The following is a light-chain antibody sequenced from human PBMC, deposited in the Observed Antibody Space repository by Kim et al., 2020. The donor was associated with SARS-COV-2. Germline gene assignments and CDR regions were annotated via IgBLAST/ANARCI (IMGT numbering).Light chain of an antibody. Sequence: SYELTQPPSVSVAPGQTARITCGGNNIGGHSVHWYQQQPGQAPVLVIYYDSDRPSGIPERFSGSKAATTATLTISRVEAGDEADYYCQVWDTDTDDYVFG. CDR2: YDS. CDR1: NIGGHS. CDR3: QVWDTDTDDYV. V-gene: IGLV3-21*01. J-gene: IGLJ1*01.